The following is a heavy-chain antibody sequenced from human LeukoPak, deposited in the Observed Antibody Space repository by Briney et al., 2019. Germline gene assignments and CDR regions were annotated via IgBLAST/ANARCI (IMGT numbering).Heavy chain of an antibody. Sequence: PGGSLRLSCTASGFAFRSHAMHWVRQAPGKGLEWVAFIRYDGSKKFYADSVKGRFTISRDNSKNTLYLQMNSLRAEDTAVYYCAKDRSAVLLWFGELVFDYWGQGTLVTVSS. CDR1: GFAFRSHA. D-gene: IGHD3-10*01. V-gene: IGHV3-30*02. J-gene: IGHJ4*02. CDR2: IRYDGSKK. CDR3: AKDRSAVLLWFGELVFDY.